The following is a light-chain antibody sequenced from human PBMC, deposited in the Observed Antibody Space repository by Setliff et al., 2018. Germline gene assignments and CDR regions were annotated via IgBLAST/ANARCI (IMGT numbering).Light chain of an antibody. V-gene: IGLV1-40*01. J-gene: IGLJ1*01. CDR2: GNS. CDR1: SSDIGAGFS. CDR3: QSYGGSLSGYV. Sequence: QSVLTQPPSVSGAPGQRVTISCTGSSSDIGAGFSVHWYQQLPGTAPKLLIYGNSNRPSGVPDRFSGSKSGTSASLAITGLQAEDEADYYRQSYGGSLSGYVFGTGTKVTVL.